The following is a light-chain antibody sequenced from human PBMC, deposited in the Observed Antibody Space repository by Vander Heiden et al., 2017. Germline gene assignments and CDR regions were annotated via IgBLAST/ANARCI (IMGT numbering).Light chain of an antibody. CDR3: SSYAGSSSFVV. Sequence: QSALTQPPSASGSPGQSVTISCTGTSSDVGGYNYVSWFQQHPGRAPTLMISEVTKRPSWVPDRFSGAKSGNTASLTVSGLQAEDEADYYCSSYAGSSSFVVFGGGTKLTVL. CDR1: SSDVGGYNY. CDR2: EVT. V-gene: IGLV2-8*01. J-gene: IGLJ2*01.